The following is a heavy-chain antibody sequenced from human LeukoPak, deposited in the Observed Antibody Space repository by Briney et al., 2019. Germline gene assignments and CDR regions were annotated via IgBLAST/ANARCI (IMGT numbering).Heavy chain of an antibody. CDR1: GFTFSNAW. CDR3: TTGSYYDFYGYFQH. Sequence: GGSLRLSCAASGFTFSNAWMSWVRQAPGKGLEWVGRIKSKTDGGTTDYAAPVKGRFTISRDDSKNTLYLQVNSLKTEDTAVYYCTTGSYYDFYGYFQHWGQGTLVTVSS. CDR2: IKSKTDGGTT. J-gene: IGHJ1*01. V-gene: IGHV3-15*01. D-gene: IGHD3-3*01.